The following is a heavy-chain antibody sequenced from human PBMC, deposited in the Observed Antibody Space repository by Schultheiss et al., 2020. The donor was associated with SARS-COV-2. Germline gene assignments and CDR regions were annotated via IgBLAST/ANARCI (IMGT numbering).Heavy chain of an antibody. CDR3: AKDRGSSSFVGENWFDP. CDR1: GFTFSSYW. Sequence: GESLKISCAASGFTFSSYWMSWVRQAPGKGLEWVANIKQDGSEKYYVDSVKGRFTISRDNAKNSLYLQMNSLRAEDTAVYYCAKDRGSSSFVGENWFDPWGQGTLVTVSS. J-gene: IGHJ5*02. D-gene: IGHD6-13*01. V-gene: IGHV3-7*01. CDR2: IKQDGSEK.